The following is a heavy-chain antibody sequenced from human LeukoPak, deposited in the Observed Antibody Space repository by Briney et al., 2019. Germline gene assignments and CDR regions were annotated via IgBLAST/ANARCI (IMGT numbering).Heavy chain of an antibody. CDR3: ARDPKLIVVPAANDAFDI. Sequence: GASVKVSCKASGYTFTSYGISWVRQAPGQGLEWMGWISAYNGNTNYAQKLQGRVTMTTDTSTSTAYMELRSLRSDDTAVYYCARDPKLIVVPAANDAFDIWGQGTMVTVSS. J-gene: IGHJ3*02. V-gene: IGHV1-18*01. CDR1: GYTFTSYG. D-gene: IGHD2-2*01. CDR2: ISAYNGNT.